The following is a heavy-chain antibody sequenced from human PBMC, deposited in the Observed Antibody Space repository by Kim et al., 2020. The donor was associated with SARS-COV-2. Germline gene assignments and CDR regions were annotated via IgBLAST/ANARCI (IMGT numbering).Heavy chain of an antibody. D-gene: IGHD2-21*01. CDR3: ASHVAIDAFDI. Sequence: TNYAQKFQGRVTMTRDTSISTAYMELSRLRSDDTAVYYCASHVAIDAFDIWGQGTMVTVSS. V-gene: IGHV1-2*02. J-gene: IGHJ3*02. CDR2: T.